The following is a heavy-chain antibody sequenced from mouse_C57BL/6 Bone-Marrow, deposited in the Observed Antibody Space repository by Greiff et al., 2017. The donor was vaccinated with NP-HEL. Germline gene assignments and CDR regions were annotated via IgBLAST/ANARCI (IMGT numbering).Heavy chain of an antibody. V-gene: IGHV1-64*01. CDR2: IHPNSGST. CDR1: GYTFTSYW. CDR3: ARRSYYYGSSYDV. D-gene: IGHD1-1*01. Sequence: QVQLQQPGAELVKPGASVKLSCKASGYTFTSYWMHWVKQRPGQGLEWIGMIHPNSGSTNYNEKFKSKATLTVDKSSSTAYMQLSSLTSEDSAVYYCARRSYYYGSSYDVWGTGTTVTVSS. J-gene: IGHJ1*03.